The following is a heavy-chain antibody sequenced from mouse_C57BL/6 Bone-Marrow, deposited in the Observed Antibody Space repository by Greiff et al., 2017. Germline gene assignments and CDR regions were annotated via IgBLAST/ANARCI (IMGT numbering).Heavy chain of an antibody. CDR2: ISSGSSTI. J-gene: IGHJ1*03. Sequence: EVTLVESGGGLVKPGGSLKLSCAASGFTFSDYGMHWVRPAPEKGLEWVAYISSGSSTIYYADTVKGRFTISRDNAKNTLFLQMTSLRSEDTAMYYCARLLSWYFDVWGTGTTVTVSS. CDR1: GFTFSDYG. V-gene: IGHV5-17*01. CDR3: ARLLSWYFDV. D-gene: IGHD1-1*01.